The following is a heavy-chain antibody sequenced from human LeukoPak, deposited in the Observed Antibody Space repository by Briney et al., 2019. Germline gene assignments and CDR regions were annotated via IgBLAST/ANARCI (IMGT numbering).Heavy chain of an antibody. CDR1: GDSVSSNSAT. V-gene: IGHV6-1*01. J-gene: IGHJ6*03. CDR3: ARDREGHRYGYDYYMDV. Sequence: SQTLSLTCAISGDSVSSNSATWNWIRQSPSRGLEWLGRTYYRSKWYSDYAVSVKSRITINPDTSKNQFSLQLNSVTPEDTAVYYCARDREGHRYGYDYYMDVWGKGTTVTVSS. D-gene: IGHD5-18*01. CDR2: TYYRSKWYS.